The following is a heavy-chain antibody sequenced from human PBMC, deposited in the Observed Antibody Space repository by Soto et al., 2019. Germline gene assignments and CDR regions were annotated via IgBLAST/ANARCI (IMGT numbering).Heavy chain of an antibody. V-gene: IGHV3-15*07. CDR3: GTASVVDN. CDR2: IKSKAEGETT. CDR1: GLSFTDAW. Sequence: EVQLVESGGGLVKPGESLRLSCVVSGLSFTDAWMNWVRQAPGKGLEWVGRIKSKAEGETTAYAAPVRDRFIISRDDSKNALYLQMNRLRREDAAGYHCGTASVVDNWGQGTLVTVSS. D-gene: IGHD3-22*01. J-gene: IGHJ1*01.